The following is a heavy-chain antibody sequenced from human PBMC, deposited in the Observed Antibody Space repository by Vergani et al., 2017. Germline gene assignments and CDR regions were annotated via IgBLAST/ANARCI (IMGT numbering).Heavy chain of an antibody. CDR1: GFTFSNYW. J-gene: IGHJ4*02. Sequence: VQLVESGGGVVKPGRSLRLSCAASGFTFSNYWMSWVRQVLGKGLEWVANIKQDGSEKYYVDSVKGRFTISRDNAKNSLYLQMNSLRAEDTAVYYCARHGGSGWSLDYWGQGTLVTVSS. CDR2: IKQDGSEK. CDR3: ARHGGSGWSLDY. V-gene: IGHV3-7*01. D-gene: IGHD6-19*01.